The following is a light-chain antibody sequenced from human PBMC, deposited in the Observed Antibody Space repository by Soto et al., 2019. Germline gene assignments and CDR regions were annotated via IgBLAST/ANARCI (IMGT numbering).Light chain of an antibody. V-gene: IGKV3-20*01. CDR2: GAS. Sequence: EIGLTQSPGTLSLSPGERATLSCRASQSVSSSYLAWYQQKPGQAPRLLIYGASSRATRIPDRFSGSGSGTDFTLTISRLEPEDFAVYYCHQYGSSPLYTFGQGTKLEIK. CDR3: HQYGSSPLYT. J-gene: IGKJ2*01. CDR1: QSVSSSY.